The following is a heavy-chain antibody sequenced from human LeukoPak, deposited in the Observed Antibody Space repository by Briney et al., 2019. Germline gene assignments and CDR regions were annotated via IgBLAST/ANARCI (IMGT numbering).Heavy chain of an antibody. CDR2: ISGSGSST. V-gene: IGHV3-23*01. CDR3: AKGVAVASPYYFDY. CDR1: GFTFSSYA. D-gene: IGHD6-19*01. J-gene: IGHJ4*02. Sequence: PGGSLRLSCAASGFTFSSYAMSWVRQAPGKGLEWASPISGSGSSTYYADSVKGRFTISRDNSKNTLYLQKNSLRAEDTAVYYCAKGVAVASPYYFDYWGQGTLVTVSS.